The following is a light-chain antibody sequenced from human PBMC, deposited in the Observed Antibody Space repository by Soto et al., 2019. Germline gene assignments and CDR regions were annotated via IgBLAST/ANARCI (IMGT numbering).Light chain of an antibody. CDR2: DVS. J-gene: IGLJ1*01. Sequence: QSALTQPASVSGSPGQSITISCTGTSSEVGGYNYVSWYQQHPGKAPKFMIYDVSNRPSGVSNRFSGSKSGNTASLTISWLQAEDEADYYCCSYTTSNTRQIVFGTGTKVTVL. V-gene: IGLV2-14*01. CDR1: SSEVGGYNY. CDR3: CSYTTSNTRQIV.